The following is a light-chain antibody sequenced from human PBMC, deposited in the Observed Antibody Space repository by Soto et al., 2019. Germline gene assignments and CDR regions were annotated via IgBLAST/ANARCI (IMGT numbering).Light chain of an antibody. Sequence: EIVLTQSPATLSSFPGDRVTLSCRASQYINTRLAWYQHRPGQAPRLLIYDASTRATVIPARFSGSGSGTEFTLTISSLQSEDFAVYYCQQYNDWPPITFGQGTRLEI. CDR3: QQYNDWPPIT. V-gene: IGKV3-15*01. J-gene: IGKJ5*01. CDR2: DAS. CDR1: QYINTR.